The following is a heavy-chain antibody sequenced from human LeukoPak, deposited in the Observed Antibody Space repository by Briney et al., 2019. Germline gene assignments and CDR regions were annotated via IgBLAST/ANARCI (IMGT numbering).Heavy chain of an antibody. V-gene: IGHV3-72*01. D-gene: IGHD1-26*01. CDR3: ASIRGTFGY. CDR1: GFTFSDHF. J-gene: IGHJ4*02. Sequence: GGSLRLSCAASGFTFSDHFLDWVRQDPGKGLEWVGRTRNKANSYITEYAASVKGRFTISRDDSKNSLYLQMSSLKTDDTAMYYCASIRGTFGYWGQGTLVTVSS. CDR2: TRNKANSYIT.